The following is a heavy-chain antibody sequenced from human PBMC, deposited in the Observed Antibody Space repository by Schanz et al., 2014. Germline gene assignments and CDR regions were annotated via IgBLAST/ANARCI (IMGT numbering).Heavy chain of an antibody. CDR2: ISNGGGYI. CDR3: ARDRDAGGYDS. J-gene: IGHJ5*01. CDR1: GFTFSYYN. Sequence: VPLVESGGCVVQPWRSLRLSCAASGFTFSYYNMNWVRQAPGKGLEWVSSISNGGGYIYYADSVKGRFTISRDNAKNSVYLQMHSLRAEDTALYYCARDRDAGGYDSWGQGTLVTVSS. V-gene: IGHV3-21*01. D-gene: IGHD2-8*02.